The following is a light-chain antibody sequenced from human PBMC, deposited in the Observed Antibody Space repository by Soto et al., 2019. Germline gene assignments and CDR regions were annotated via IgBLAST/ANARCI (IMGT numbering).Light chain of an antibody. Sequence: ALTQPASVSGSPGQSITISCTXTSSDVGGYNYVSWYQHHPGKAPKLIIFDVSNRPSGVSNPFSGSKSGNTASLTISGLQPEDEADYYCSSYTTSNTRQIVFGTGTKVTVL. V-gene: IGLV2-14*03. J-gene: IGLJ1*01. CDR1: SSDVGGYNY. CDR3: SSYTTSNTRQIV. CDR2: DVS.